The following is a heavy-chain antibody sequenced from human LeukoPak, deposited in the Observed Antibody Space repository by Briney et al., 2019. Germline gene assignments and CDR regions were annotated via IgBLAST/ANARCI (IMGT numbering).Heavy chain of an antibody. CDR1: GFTFDTYW. CDR3: AADSPAFSGLFDY. CDR2: IKQDGSET. D-gene: IGHD3-10*01. V-gene: IGHV3-7*01. Sequence: GGSLRLSCAASGFTFDTYWMSWVRQAPGKGLEWVANIKQDGSETHYVDSVKGRFTISRDNAKNSLSLQMNSLRAEDTAVYYCAADSPAFSGLFDYWGQGTLVTVSS. J-gene: IGHJ4*02.